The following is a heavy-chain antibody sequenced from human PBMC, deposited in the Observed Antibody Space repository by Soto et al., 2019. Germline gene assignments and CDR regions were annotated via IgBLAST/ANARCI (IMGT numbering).Heavy chain of an antibody. V-gene: IGHV1-69*08. CDR2: IIPILGIA. CDR3: AREGAVVTMVRGVMDD. CDR1: GGTFSSYT. J-gene: IGHJ4*02. Sequence: QVQLVQSGAEVKKPGSSVKVSCKASGGTFSSYTISWVRQAPGQGLEWMGRIIPILGIANYAQKFQGRVTITADKSTSTAYMELSSLRSEDTAVYYCAREGAVVTMVRGVMDDWGQGTLVTVSS. D-gene: IGHD3-10*01.